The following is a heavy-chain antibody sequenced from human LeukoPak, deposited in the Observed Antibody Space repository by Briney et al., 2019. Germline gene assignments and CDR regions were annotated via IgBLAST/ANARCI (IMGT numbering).Heavy chain of an antibody. CDR1: GFTLSSYS. CDR3: ARDVEQWLVRVYYFDH. CDR2: ISSGSTTI. V-gene: IGHV3-48*01. Sequence: PGGSLRLSCATSGFTLSSYSMNWVRQAPGKGLEWVSYISSGSTTIYYADSVKGRFTISRDNAKNSLYLQMNSLRAEDTAVYYCARDVEQWLVRVYYFDHWREGTLVTVSS. D-gene: IGHD6-19*01. J-gene: IGHJ4*02.